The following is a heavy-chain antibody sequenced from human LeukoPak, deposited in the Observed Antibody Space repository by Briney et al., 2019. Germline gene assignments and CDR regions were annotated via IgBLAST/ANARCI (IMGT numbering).Heavy chain of an antibody. J-gene: IGHJ4*02. Sequence: GGSLRLSCAASEFTFSSAWMSWVRQAPGKGLEWVGLIKSKTDGGTTDYAAPVKGRFTISRDDSKNTLYLQMNSLKTEDTAVYYCATVDWYDGSGYNDYWGQGTLVTVSS. CDR1: EFTFSSAW. CDR2: IKSKTDGGTT. V-gene: IGHV3-15*01. D-gene: IGHD3-22*01. CDR3: ATVDWYDGSGYNDY.